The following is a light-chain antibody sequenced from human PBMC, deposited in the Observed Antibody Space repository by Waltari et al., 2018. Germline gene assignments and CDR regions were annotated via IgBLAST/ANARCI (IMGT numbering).Light chain of an antibody. J-gene: IGKJ2*01. Sequence: DIQMTQSPSTLSASVGDIVTITCRASQSISSWLAWYQQKPGKAPKLLIYKASSLESGVPSRFSGSGSGTEFTLTISSLQPDDFATYYCQQYNSYPYTFGQGTKLEIK. CDR2: KAS. V-gene: IGKV1-5*03. CDR1: QSISSW. CDR3: QQYNSYPYT.